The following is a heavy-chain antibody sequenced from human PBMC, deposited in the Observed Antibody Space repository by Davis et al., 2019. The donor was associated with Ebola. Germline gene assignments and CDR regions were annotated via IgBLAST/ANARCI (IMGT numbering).Heavy chain of an antibody. CDR2: LFYSGDT. CDR3: ARLNPNWFDP. J-gene: IGHJ5*02. V-gene: IGHV4-34*12. CDR1: GGSFSGYY. Sequence: MPSETLSLTCAVYGGSFSGYYWSWIRQPPGKGLDWIGTLFYSGDTHYNPSLQSRVTISVATSKNQFSLKMKFVPAADTAIYYCARLNPNWFDPWGPGTLVTVSS.